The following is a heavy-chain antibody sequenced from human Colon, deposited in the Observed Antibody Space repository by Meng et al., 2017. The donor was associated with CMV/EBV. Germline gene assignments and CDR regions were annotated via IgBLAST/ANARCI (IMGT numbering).Heavy chain of an antibody. V-gene: IGHV4-59*01. J-gene: IGHJ6*02. CDR3: ARHLIAHCTSTSFASAIDV. D-gene: IGHD2-2*01. CDR1: GGSISSCY. CDR2: LSNSGST. Sequence: GSLRLSCTVSGGSISSCYWSWIRQSPVRGLEWFGYLSNSGSTNYNPSLKSRVTISVDTSKNQFSLKLSSVTAADTAVYYCARHLIAHCTSTSFASAIDVWGQGTTVTVSS.